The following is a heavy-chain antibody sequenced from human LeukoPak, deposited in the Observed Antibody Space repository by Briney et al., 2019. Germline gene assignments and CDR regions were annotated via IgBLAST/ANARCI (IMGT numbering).Heavy chain of an antibody. D-gene: IGHD1-1*01. V-gene: IGHV4-4*07. CDR1: GGSISSYY. CDR3: ARDPGLERPGGVSFDY. CDR2: IHISGKT. J-gene: IGHJ4*02. Sequence: PSETLSLTCTVSGGSISSYYWNWIRQPAGKGLEWIGRIHISGKTNYNPSLRATMSVDASTNQFSLKLSSVTAADTAVYYCARDPGLERPGGVSFDYWGQGSLLIVSS.